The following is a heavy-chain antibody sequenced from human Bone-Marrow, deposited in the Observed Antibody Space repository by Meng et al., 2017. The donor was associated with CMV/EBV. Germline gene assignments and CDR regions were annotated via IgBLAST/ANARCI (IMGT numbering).Heavy chain of an antibody. CDR2: IHYSGSA. CDR1: GDSISTSGYY. Sequence: CTVSGDSISTSGYYWGWIRQPPGKGLEWIGSIHYSGSAYYNPSLKGRVTISVDTSNNHFSVNLTSVTAADTAVYFCARFRNWDHPFDYWGQGALVTVSS. V-gene: IGHV4-39*07. D-gene: IGHD1-1*01. CDR3: ARFRNWDHPFDY. J-gene: IGHJ4*02.